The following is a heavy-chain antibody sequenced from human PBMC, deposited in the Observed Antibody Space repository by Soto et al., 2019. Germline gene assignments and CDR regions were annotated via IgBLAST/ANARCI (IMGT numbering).Heavy chain of an antibody. CDR1: GFTFSSYW. CDR2: INSDGSST. CDR3: AREKVVPATQRVWFWNYGMDV. V-gene: IGHV3-74*01. Sequence: EVQLVESGGGLVQPGGSLRLSCAASGFTFSSYWMHWVRQAPGKGLVWVSRINSDGSSTSYADSVKGRFTISRDNAKNTLYLQMNSLRAEDTAVYYCAREKVVPATQRVWFWNYGMDVWGQGTTVTVSS. D-gene: IGHD2-2*01. J-gene: IGHJ6*02.